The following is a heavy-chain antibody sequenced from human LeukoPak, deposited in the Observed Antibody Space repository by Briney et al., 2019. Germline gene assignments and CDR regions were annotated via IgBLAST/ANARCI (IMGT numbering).Heavy chain of an antibody. V-gene: IGHV4-39*07. CDR2: IYYTGTT. D-gene: IGHD2-21*01. CDR1: GGFITISSYY. J-gene: IGHJ1*01. Sequence: PSETLSLTCIVSGGFITISSYYWGWIRQPPGKGLEWIGSIYYTGTTYYKPSLKSRVTISVDRSKNQFSLKLSSVTAADTAVYYCASLSGDMIAFQHWGQGTLVTVSS. CDR3: ASLSGDMIAFQH.